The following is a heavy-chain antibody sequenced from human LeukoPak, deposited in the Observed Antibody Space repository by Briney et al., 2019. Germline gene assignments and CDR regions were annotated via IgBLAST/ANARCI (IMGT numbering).Heavy chain of an antibody. Sequence: PSETLSLTCAVYGGSFSGYYWSWIRQPPGKGLEWIGEINHSGSTNYNPSLKSRVTISVDTSKNQFSLKLSSVTAADTAVYYCARGVLRYFDWLFLGAFDIWSQGTMVTVSS. J-gene: IGHJ3*02. V-gene: IGHV4-34*01. CDR1: GGSFSGYY. CDR2: INHSGST. D-gene: IGHD3-9*01. CDR3: ARGVLRYFDWLFLGAFDI.